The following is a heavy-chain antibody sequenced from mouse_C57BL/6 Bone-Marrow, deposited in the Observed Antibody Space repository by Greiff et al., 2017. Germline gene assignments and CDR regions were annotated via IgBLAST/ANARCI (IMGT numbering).Heavy chain of an antibody. Sequence: VKLQQPGAELVKPGASVKLSCKASGYTFTSYWMHWVKQRPGQGLEWIGMIHPNSGSTNYNEKFKSKATLTVDKSSSTAYMQLSSLTSEDSAVYYCARNYSNYFYAMDYWGQGTSVTVSS. J-gene: IGHJ4*01. CDR2: IHPNSGST. CDR3: ARNYSNYFYAMDY. D-gene: IGHD2-5*01. CDR1: GYTFTSYW. V-gene: IGHV1-64*01.